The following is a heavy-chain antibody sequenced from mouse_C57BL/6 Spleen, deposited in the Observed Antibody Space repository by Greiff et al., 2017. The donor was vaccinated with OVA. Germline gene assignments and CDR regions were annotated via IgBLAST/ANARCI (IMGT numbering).Heavy chain of an antibody. CDR1: GFTFSSYG. CDR3: ARRGHYYFDY. CDR2: ISSGGSYT. D-gene: IGHD1-2*01. Sequence: EVQRVESGGDLVKPGGSLKLSCAASGFTFSSYGMSWVRQTPDKRLEWVATISSGGSYTYYPDSVKGRFTISRDNAKNTLYLQMSSLKSEDTAMYYCARRGHYYFDYWGQGTTLTVSS. J-gene: IGHJ2*01. V-gene: IGHV5-6*01.